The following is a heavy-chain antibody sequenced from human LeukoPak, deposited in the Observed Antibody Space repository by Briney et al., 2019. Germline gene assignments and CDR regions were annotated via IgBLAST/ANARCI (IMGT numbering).Heavy chain of an antibody. Sequence: PSETLSLTCAVYGGSFSGYYWSWIRQPPGKGLEWIGEINHSGSTNYNPSLKSRVTISVDTSKKQFSLKLSSVTAADTAVYYCVTYYFDSSGPKKNYWGQGTLVTGSS. CDR2: INHSGST. D-gene: IGHD3-22*01. J-gene: IGHJ4*02. V-gene: IGHV4-34*01. CDR1: GGSFSGYY. CDR3: VTYYFDSSGPKKNY.